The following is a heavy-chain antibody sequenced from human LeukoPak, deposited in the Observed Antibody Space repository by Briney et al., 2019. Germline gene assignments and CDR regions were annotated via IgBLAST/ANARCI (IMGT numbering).Heavy chain of an antibody. Sequence: GGSLRLSCAASGFTFSSYWLSWVRQAPGKGLEWVANIKEDGSEKYYVDSVKGRFTISRDNAKNSLYLQMNSLRAEDTAVYYCARGPLIAAAGTTWGQGTLVTVSS. CDR2: IKEDGSEK. J-gene: IGHJ5*02. V-gene: IGHV3-7*01. CDR1: GFTFSSYW. D-gene: IGHD6-13*01. CDR3: ARGPLIAAAGTT.